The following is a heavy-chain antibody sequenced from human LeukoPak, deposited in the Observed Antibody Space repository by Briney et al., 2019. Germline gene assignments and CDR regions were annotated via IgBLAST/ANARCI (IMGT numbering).Heavy chain of an antibody. V-gene: IGHV4-61*02. J-gene: IGHJ4*02. CDR2: IYTSGST. CDR1: GGSISSGSYY. CDR3: ARAAEYYYDSSGYYPFDY. D-gene: IGHD3-22*01. Sequence: SETLSLTCTVSGGSISSGSYYWSWIRQPAGKGLEWIGRIYTSGSTNYNPSLKSRVTISVDTSKNQFSLKLSSVTAADTAVYYCARAAEYYYDSSGYYPFDYWGQGTLVTVSS.